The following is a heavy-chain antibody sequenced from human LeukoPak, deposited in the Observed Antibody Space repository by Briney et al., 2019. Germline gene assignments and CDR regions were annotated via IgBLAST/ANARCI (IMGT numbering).Heavy chain of an antibody. CDR3: ARSPRASGSYADY. Sequence: GSSVTVSCLASGYTFTGYYMHWVRQAPGQGLTWMGWINPNSGGTNYAQKFQGRVTMTRDTSISTAYMELSRLRSDDTAVYYCARSPRASGSYADYWGQGTLVTVSS. D-gene: IGHD1-26*01. CDR2: INPNSGGT. V-gene: IGHV1-2*02. CDR1: GYTFTGYY. J-gene: IGHJ4*02.